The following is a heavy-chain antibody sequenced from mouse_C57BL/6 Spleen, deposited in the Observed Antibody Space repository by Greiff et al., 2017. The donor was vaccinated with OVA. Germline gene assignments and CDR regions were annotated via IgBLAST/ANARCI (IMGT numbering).Heavy chain of an antibody. Sequence: VQRVESGPGLVQPSQSLSITCTVSGFSLTSYGVHWVRQSPGKGLEWLGVIWSGGSTDYNAAFISRLSLSKDNSKSQVFFKMSSLQADDTAIYYCARGPASYPFDYWGQGTTLTVSS. CDR2: IWSGGST. CDR3: ARGPASYPFDY. D-gene: IGHD2-10*01. CDR1: GFSLTSYG. V-gene: IGHV2-2*01. J-gene: IGHJ2*01.